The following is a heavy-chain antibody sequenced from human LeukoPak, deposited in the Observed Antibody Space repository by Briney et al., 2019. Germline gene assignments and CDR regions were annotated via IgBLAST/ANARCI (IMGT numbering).Heavy chain of an antibody. V-gene: IGHV3-48*04. D-gene: IGHD1-26*01. CDR3: ARSVGATQKNYFDY. Sequence: GGSLRLSCAASGFTFSVYGMSWVRQAPGKGLEWVSYISSSGSTIYYADSVKGRFTISRDNAKNSLYLQMNSLRAEDTAVYYCARSVGATQKNYFDYWGQGTLVTVSS. CDR2: ISSSGSTI. J-gene: IGHJ4*02. CDR1: GFTFSVYG.